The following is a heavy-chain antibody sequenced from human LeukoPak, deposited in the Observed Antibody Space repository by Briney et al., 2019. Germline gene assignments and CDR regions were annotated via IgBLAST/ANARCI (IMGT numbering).Heavy chain of an antibody. CDR3: ARDRGTVTTALDY. Sequence: GASVKVSCKASGYTFTSYGISWVRQAPGQGLEWMGGIIPIFGTANYAQKFQGRVTITTDESTSTAYMELSSLRSEDTAVYYCARDRGTVTTALDYWGQGTLVTVSS. J-gene: IGHJ4*02. CDR1: GYTFTSYG. V-gene: IGHV1-69*05. CDR2: IIPIFGTA. D-gene: IGHD4-11*01.